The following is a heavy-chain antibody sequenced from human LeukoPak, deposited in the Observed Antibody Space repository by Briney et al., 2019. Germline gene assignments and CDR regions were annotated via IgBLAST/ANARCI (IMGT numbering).Heavy chain of an antibody. V-gene: IGHV1-2*02. J-gene: IGHJ1*01. CDR2: TNPNSGGT. D-gene: IGHD6-13*01. Sequence: GASAKVSCKASGYTFTGYYMHWVRQAPGQGLEWMGWTNPNSGGTNYAQKFQGRVTMTRDTSISTAYMELSRLRSDDTAVYYCARVERSSSWSGHFQHWGQGTLVTVSS. CDR3: ARVERSSSWSGHFQH. CDR1: GYTFTGYY.